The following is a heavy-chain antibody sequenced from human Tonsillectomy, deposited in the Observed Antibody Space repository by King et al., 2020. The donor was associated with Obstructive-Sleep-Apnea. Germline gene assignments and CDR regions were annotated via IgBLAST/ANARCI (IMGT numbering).Heavy chain of an antibody. CDR2: ISSSSSTI. V-gene: IGHV3-48*04. CDR1: GFTFSSYS. CDR3: ARVINDSSGYYGYYFDY. D-gene: IGHD3-22*01. J-gene: IGHJ4*02. Sequence: VQLVESGGGLVQPGGSLRLSCAASGFTFSSYSMNWVRQAPGKGLEWVSYISSSSSTIYYADSVKGRFTISRDNAKNSLYLQMNSLRAEDTAVYYCARVINDSSGYYGYYFDYWGQGTLVTVSS.